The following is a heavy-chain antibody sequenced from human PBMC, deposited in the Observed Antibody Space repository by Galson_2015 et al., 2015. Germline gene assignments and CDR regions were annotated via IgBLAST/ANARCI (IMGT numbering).Heavy chain of an antibody. CDR1: GFTFSSYS. J-gene: IGHJ4*02. V-gene: IGHV3-21*01. Sequence: SLRLSCAASGFTFSSYSMNWVRQAPGKGLEWVSSISSSSSYIYYADSVKGRFTISRDNAKNSLYLQMNSLRAEDTAVYYCARERLSGGYKYYFDYWGQGTLVTVSS. CDR2: ISSSSSYI. CDR3: ARERLSGGYKYYFDY. D-gene: IGHD5-18*01.